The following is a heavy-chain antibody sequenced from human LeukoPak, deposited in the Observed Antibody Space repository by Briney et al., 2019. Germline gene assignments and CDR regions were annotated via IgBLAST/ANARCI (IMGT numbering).Heavy chain of an antibody. CDR1: GYTFTSYD. CDR2: MNPNSGNT. Sequence: ASVKVSCKASGYTFTSYDINWVRQATGQGLEWMGWMNPNSGNTGYAQKFQGRVTMTRNTSISTAYMELSSLRSEDTAVYYCARLYYYDSSGYYPPEAFDIWGQGTMVTVSS. V-gene: IGHV1-8*01. CDR3: ARLYYYDSSGYYPPEAFDI. J-gene: IGHJ3*02. D-gene: IGHD3-22*01.